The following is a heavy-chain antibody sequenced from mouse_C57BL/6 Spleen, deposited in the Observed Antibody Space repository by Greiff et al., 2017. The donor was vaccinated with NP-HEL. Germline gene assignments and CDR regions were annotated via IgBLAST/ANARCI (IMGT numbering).Heavy chain of an antibody. CDR3: ARGGAQAGAAWFAY. J-gene: IGHJ3*01. Sequence: QVQLQQPGAELVRPGSSVKLSCKASGYTFTSYWMHWVKQRPIQGLEWIGNIDPSDSETHYNQKFKDKATLTVDKSSSTAYMQLSSLTSEDSAVYYCARGGAQAGAAWFAYWGQGTLVTVSA. D-gene: IGHD3-2*02. V-gene: IGHV1-52*01. CDR2: IDPSDSET. CDR1: GYTFTSYW.